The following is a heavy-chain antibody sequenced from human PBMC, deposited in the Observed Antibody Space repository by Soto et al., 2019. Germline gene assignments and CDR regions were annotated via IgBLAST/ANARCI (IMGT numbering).Heavy chain of an antibody. D-gene: IGHD6-19*01. CDR2: ISYDGSNK. CDR3: AKTPGVGSGWYVSTLDDYYGMDV. J-gene: IGHJ6*02. V-gene: IGHV3-30*18. CDR1: GFTFSSYG. Sequence: QVQLVESGGGVVQPGRSLRLSCAASGFTFSSYGMHWVRQAPGKGLEWVAVISYDGSNKYYADSVKGRFTISRDNSKNTLYLQMNSLRAEDTAVYYCAKTPGVGSGWYVSTLDDYYGMDVWGQGTTVTVSS.